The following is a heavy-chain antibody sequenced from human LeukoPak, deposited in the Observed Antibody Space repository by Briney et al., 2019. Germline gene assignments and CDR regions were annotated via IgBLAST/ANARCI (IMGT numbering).Heavy chain of an antibody. Sequence: GGSLRLSCAGSGFTFSDYYMAWIRQTPGKGLQRISYISRGRDDKAYADSVKGRFTISRDNGKNSLYLQMNSLTADDTAVYYCARELGISRAFDIWGQGTMVTVSS. J-gene: IGHJ3*02. CDR1: GFTFSDYY. CDR2: ISRGRDDK. CDR3: ARELGISRAFDI. D-gene: IGHD6-6*01. V-gene: IGHV3-11*05.